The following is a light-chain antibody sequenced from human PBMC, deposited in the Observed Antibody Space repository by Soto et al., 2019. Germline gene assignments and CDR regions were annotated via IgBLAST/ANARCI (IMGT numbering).Light chain of an antibody. V-gene: IGKV3-20*01. CDR1: QSVSSNY. CDR2: AAS. Sequence: EVVLTQSPGTLSLSPGDRATLSCRASQSVSSNYLAWYQQKPGQAPRLLIYAASNRATGIPDRFSGGGSGTDFTLTISRLEPEDFAVYYCLQYGSSPRTFGQGTELEI. J-gene: IGKJ2*01. CDR3: LQYGSSPRT.